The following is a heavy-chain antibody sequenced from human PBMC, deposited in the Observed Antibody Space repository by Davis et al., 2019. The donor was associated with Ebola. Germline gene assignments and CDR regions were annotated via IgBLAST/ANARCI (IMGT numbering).Heavy chain of an antibody. CDR3: AREAGTVFDY. Sequence: GESLKISCADSVITFSRYAMNWVRQAPGQGLEWVSSISGSSYIYYADSVKGRFTISRDNAKNSLYLQMNSLRAEDTAVYYCAREAGTVFDYWGQGTLVTVSS. D-gene: IGHD1-1*01. CDR1: VITFSRYA. J-gene: IGHJ4*02. CDR2: ISGSSYI. V-gene: IGHV3-21*01.